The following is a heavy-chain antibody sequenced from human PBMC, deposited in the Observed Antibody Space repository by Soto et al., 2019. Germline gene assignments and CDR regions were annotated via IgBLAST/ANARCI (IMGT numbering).Heavy chain of an antibody. Sequence: SETLSLTCAVSGGSVSSTTYSWTWTRQPPGKGLEWIGYISHSGSTYYNPSLKSRATISLDRSKNQFSLKLTSVTAADTAVYYCARGLSTAPGSGYYPDNWGPGTLVTVSS. CDR3: ARGLSTAPGSGYYPDN. J-gene: IGHJ4*02. D-gene: IGHD3-22*01. CDR2: ISHSGST. CDR1: GGSVSSTTYS. V-gene: IGHV4-30-2*01.